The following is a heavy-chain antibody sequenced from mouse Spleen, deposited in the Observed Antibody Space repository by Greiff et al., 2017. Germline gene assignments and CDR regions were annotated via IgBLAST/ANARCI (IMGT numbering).Heavy chain of an antibody. V-gene: IGHV1-81*01. CDR3: ARKGYFYAMDY. Sequence: LVESGAELARPGASVKLSCKASGYTFTSYGISWVKQRTGQGLEWIGEIYPRSGNTYYNEKFKGKATLTADKSSSTAYMELRSLTSEDSAVYFCARKGYFYAMDYWGQGTSVTVSS. D-gene: IGHD2-3*01. CDR2: IYPRSGNT. J-gene: IGHJ4*01. CDR1: GYTFTSYG.